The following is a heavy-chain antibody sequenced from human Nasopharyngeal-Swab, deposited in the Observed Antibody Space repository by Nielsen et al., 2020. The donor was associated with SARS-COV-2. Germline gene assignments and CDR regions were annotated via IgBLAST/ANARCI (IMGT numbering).Heavy chain of an antibody. CDR1: EFTFPDYG. CDR2: DGIKK. D-gene: IGHD5-18*01. Sequence: GGSLRLSCVTSEFTFPDYGMTWVRQAPGKGLEWVAYDGIKKYYADSVKGRFTISRDNSKKTLYLQMNSLGVEDTAVYYCVKDWIGNSNGRSFFDYWGQGTLAIVSS. V-gene: IGHV3-30*02. CDR3: VKDWIGNSNGRSFFDY. J-gene: IGHJ4*02.